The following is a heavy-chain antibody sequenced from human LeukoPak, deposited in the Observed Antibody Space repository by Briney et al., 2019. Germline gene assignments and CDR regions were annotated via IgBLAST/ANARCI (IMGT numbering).Heavy chain of an antibody. D-gene: IGHD6-13*01. CDR2: ISSKATSYAT. J-gene: IGHJ4*02. CDR1: GFTFSGSD. CDR3: TRLDAAGTGY. Sequence: GGSPKLSCAASGFTFSGSDMHWVRQASGKGLEWVGRISSKATSYATASAASVTGTFTISINDSKNTAYLQMNSLKTEDSAVYYCTRLDAAGTGYWGQGTLVTVSS. V-gene: IGHV3-73*01.